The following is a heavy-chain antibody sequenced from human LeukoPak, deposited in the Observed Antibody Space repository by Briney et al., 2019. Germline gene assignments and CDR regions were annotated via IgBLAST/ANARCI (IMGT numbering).Heavy chain of an antibody. V-gene: IGHV4-59*01. J-gene: IGHJ4*02. Sequence: SETLSLTCTVSGGSISSYYWSWIRQPPGKGLEWIGYIYYSGTTNYNPSLKSRVTISVDTSKNQFSLKLSSVTAADTAVYYCARGVYIAAAQHGYWGQGTLVTVSS. CDR2: IYYSGTT. D-gene: IGHD6-13*01. CDR3: ARGVYIAAAQHGY. CDR1: GGSISSYY.